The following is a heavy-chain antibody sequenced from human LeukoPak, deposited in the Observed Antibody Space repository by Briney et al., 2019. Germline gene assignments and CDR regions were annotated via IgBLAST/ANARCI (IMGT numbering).Heavy chain of an antibody. CDR1: GYTFTGYY. J-gene: IGHJ4*02. CDR2: IIPIFGTA. Sequence: SVKVSCKASGYTFTGYYMHWVRQAPGQGLEWMGGIIPIFGTANYAQKFQGRVTITADESTSTAYMELSSLRSEDTAVYYCARAMTAAHGYNYFDYWGQGTLVTVSS. CDR3: ARAMTAAHGYNYFDY. D-gene: IGHD2-21*02. V-gene: IGHV1-69*13.